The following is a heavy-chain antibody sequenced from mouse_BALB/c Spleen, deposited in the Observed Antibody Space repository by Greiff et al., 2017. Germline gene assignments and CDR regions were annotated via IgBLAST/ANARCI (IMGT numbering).Heavy chain of an antibody. J-gene: IGHJ4*01. CDR2: ISSGGSYT. CDR3: ARLRREGDAMDY. D-gene: IGHD2-12*01. V-gene: IGHV5-6*01. CDR1: GFTFSSYG. Sequence: EVKLVESGGDLVKPGGSLKLSCAASGFTFSSYGMSWVRQTPDKRLEWVATISSGGSYTYYPDSVKGRFTISRDNAKNTLYLQMSSLKAEDTAMYYCARLRREGDAMDYWGQGTSVTVSS.